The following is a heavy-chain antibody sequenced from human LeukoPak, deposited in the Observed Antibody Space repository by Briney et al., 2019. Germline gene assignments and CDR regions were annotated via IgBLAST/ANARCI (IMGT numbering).Heavy chain of an antibody. CDR3: ASLPSGGYSGYDPSAIVPDY. CDR2: IRLDESKK. Sequence: GGSLRLSCAASGFTFRDYGIHWVRQAPGKGLEWVALIRLDESKKYYADSVKGRFTISRDNSKNTVYLQMNSLRGEDTAVYYCASLPSGGYSGYDPSAIVPDYWGQGTLVTVSS. D-gene: IGHD5-12*01. CDR1: GFTFRDYG. V-gene: IGHV3-30*02. J-gene: IGHJ4*02.